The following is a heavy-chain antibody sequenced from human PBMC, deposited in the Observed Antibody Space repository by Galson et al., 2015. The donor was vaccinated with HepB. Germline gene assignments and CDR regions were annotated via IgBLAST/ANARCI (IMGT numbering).Heavy chain of an antibody. CDR3: AKFWYSSGWYHDTYGDY. CDR1: GFTFSSYA. V-gene: IGHV3-23*01. Sequence: CAASGFTFSSYAMSWVRQAPGKGLEWVSAISGSGGSTYYADSVKGRFTISRDNSKNTLYLQMNSLRAEDTAVYYCAKFWYSSGWYHDTYGDYWGQGTLVTVSS. CDR2: ISGSGGST. D-gene: IGHD6-19*01. J-gene: IGHJ4*02.